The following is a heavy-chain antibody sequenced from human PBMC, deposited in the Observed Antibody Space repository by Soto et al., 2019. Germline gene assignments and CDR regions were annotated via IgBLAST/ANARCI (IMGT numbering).Heavy chain of an antibody. V-gene: IGHV4-34*01. CDR3: ARGHIEQPASFDY. D-gene: IGHD2-21*01. J-gene: IGHJ4*02. CDR2: INHSGST. Sequence: QVQLQQWGAGLLKPSETLSLTCAVYGGSFSGYYWSWIRQPPGKGLEWIGEINHSGSTNYNPSLKSRVTIAVDASKNQFSLKLSAVTAADTAVYYCARGHIEQPASFDYWGQGTLVTVSS. CDR1: GGSFSGYY.